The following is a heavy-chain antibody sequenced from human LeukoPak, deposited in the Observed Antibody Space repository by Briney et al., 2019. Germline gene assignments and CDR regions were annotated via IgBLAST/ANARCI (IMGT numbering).Heavy chain of an antibody. Sequence: SETLSLTCTVSGGSISSYYWSWIRQPPGKGLEWIGYIYASGSTSYNPSLKSRVTISVDTSGNHLSLKLGSVTAADTAVYYCARQNRYSSSSEFDYWGLGTLVTVSS. J-gene: IGHJ4*02. CDR2: IYASGST. V-gene: IGHV4-59*08. CDR1: GGSISSYY. CDR3: ARQNRYSSSSEFDY. D-gene: IGHD6-6*01.